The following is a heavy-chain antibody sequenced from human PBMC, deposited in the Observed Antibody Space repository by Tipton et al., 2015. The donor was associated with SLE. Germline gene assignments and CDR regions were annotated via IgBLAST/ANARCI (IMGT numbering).Heavy chain of an antibody. Sequence: TLSLTCTVSAFSISSGYYWGWIRQPPGKGLEWIGTVYHSGTTYYSSSLKSRVTISVDTSKNQFSLNLRSLTAPDTAVYYCARVHAAGDYVSSGFSNWGQGTLVTVSS. J-gene: IGHJ4*02. CDR1: AFSISSGYY. V-gene: IGHV4-38-2*02. D-gene: IGHD3-22*01. CDR2: VYHSGTT. CDR3: ARVHAAGDYVSSGFSN.